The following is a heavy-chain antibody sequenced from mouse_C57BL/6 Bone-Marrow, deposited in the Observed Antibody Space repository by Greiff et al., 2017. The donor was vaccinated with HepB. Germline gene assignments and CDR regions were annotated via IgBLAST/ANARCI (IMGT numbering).Heavy chain of an antibody. CDR1: GYSITSGYY. V-gene: IGHV3-6*01. J-gene: IGHJ2*01. D-gene: IGHD6-1*01. Sequence: EVKLMESGPGLVKPSQSLSLTCSVTGYSITSGYYWNWIRQFPGNKLEWMGYISYDGSNNYNPSLKNRISITRDTSKNQFFLKLNSVTTEDTATYYCARDYSDSLYYFDDWGQGTTLTVSS. CDR2: ISYDGSN. CDR3: ARDYSDSLYYFDD.